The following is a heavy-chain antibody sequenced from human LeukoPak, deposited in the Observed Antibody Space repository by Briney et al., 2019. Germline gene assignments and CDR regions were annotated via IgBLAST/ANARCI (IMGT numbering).Heavy chain of an antibody. Sequence: GGSLRLSCAASGFTFSSYSMNWVRQAPGKGLEWVSSISSSSSYIYYADLVKGRFTISRDNAKNSLYLQMNSLRAEDTAVYYCARDPYDFWSGYYKGNDYWGQGTLVTVSS. CDR2: ISSSSSYI. CDR3: ARDPYDFWSGYYKGNDY. V-gene: IGHV3-21*01. D-gene: IGHD3-3*01. J-gene: IGHJ4*02. CDR1: GFTFSSYS.